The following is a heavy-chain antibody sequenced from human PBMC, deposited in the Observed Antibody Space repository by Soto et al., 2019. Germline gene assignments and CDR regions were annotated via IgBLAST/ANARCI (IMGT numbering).Heavy chain of an antibody. CDR2: IYYSGST. Sequence: PSETLSLTCTVSGGSISNYYWSWIRQPPGKGLEWIGYIYYSGSTNYNPSLKSRVTISVDTSKNQFSLKLSSVTAADTAVYYCAGGGDILTGPYYYYGMDVWGQGTTVTVSS. CDR3: AGGGDILTGPYYYYGMDV. J-gene: IGHJ6*02. CDR1: GGSISNYY. D-gene: IGHD3-9*01. V-gene: IGHV4-59*01.